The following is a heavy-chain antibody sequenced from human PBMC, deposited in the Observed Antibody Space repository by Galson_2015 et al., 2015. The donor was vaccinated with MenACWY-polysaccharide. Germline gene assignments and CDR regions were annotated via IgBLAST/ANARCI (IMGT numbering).Heavy chain of an antibody. CDR1: GFTFSSYYW. V-gene: IGHV3-74*01. Sequence: SLRLSCAASGFTFSSYYWMHWVRQAPGKGLVWVSRTNGDGGATDYADSVKGRLTISRDNAKNTLYLQMNSLRAEDTAVYYCARAGAKYCRGGNCFFNWFDPWGQGTLVTVSS. J-gene: IGHJ5*02. CDR3: ARAGAKYCRGGNCFFNWFDP. D-gene: IGHD2-15*01. CDR2: TNGDGGAT.